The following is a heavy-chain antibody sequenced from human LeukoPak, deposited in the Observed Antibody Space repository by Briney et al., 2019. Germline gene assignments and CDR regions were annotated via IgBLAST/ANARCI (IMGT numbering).Heavy chain of an antibody. CDR3: ARDGYSYGPIDY. J-gene: IGHJ4*02. CDR2: INYSGST. V-gene: IGHV4-39*07. Sequence: SETLSLTCTVSGGSISSSSYYWGWIRQPPGKGLEWIGSINYSGSTYYNPSLKSRVTISVDTSKNQFSLKLSSVTAADTAVYYCARDGYSYGPIDYWGQGTLVTVSS. CDR1: GGSISSSSYY. D-gene: IGHD5-18*01.